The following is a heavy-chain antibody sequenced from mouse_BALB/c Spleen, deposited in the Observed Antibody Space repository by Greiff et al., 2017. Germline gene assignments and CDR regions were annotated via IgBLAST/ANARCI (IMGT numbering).Heavy chain of an antibody. Sequence: LVKTGASVKISCKASGYSFTGYYMHWVKQSHGKSLEWIGYISCYNGATSYNQKFKGKATFTVDTSSSTAYMQLSSLTSEDSAVYYCARSYYYGYSRVYWGQGTTLTVS. V-gene: IGHV1S34*01. CDR1: GYSFTGYY. CDR2: ISCYNGAT. CDR3: ARSYYYGYSRVY. D-gene: IGHD1-2*01. J-gene: IGHJ2*01.